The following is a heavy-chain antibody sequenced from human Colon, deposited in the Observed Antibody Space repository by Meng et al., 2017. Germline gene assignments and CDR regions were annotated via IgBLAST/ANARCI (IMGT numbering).Heavy chain of an antibody. D-gene: IGHD3-3*01. CDR3: TTRSGCNHFDY. V-gene: IGHV3-23*01. CDR2: ISGSGGDT. CDR1: RFSFSSYA. Sequence: GGSLRLSCTAPRFSFSSYAMTWVRQAPGKGLAWVSGISGSGGDTYYADSVRGRFTISRDNSKNTVFLQMNSLTADDTAIYYCTTRSGCNHFDYWGQGTLVTVSS. J-gene: IGHJ4*02.